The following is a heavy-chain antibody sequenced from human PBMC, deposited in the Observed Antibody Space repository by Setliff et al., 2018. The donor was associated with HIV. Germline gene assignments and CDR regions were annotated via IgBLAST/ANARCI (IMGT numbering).Heavy chain of an antibody. CDR3: AKGYYHDSRGYPTGPAFDI. Sequence: SVKVSCKASGGAFSGYDLSWVRQAPGQGLEWMGGLIPILGIAQYAQKFHGRVTISADTSTTTAYLEVSSLRSEDTAVYYCAKGYYHDSRGYPTGPAFDIWGQGTMVTVSS. J-gene: IGHJ3*02. CDR2: LIPILGIA. V-gene: IGHV1-69*10. D-gene: IGHD3-22*01. CDR1: GGAFSGYD.